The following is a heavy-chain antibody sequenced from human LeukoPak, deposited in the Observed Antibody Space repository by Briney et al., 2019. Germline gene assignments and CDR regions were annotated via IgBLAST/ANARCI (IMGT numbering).Heavy chain of an antibody. CDR1: GYTPTELS. J-gene: IGHJ4*02. V-gene: IGHV1-24*01. CDR2: FDPEDGET. Sequence: GASVKVSCKVSGYTPTELSMHWVRQAPGKGLEWMGGFDPEDGETIYAQKFQGRVTMTEDTSTDTAYMELSSLRSEDTAVYYCATWAHTYYDILTGGYYFDYWGQGTLVTVSS. CDR3: ATWAHTYYDILTGGYYFDY. D-gene: IGHD3-9*01.